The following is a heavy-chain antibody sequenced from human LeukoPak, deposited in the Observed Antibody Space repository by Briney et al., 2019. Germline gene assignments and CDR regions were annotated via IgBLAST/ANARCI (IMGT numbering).Heavy chain of an antibody. CDR1: GYTLTELS. J-gene: IGHJ6*03. D-gene: IGHD3-10*01. Sequence: GASVKVSCKVSGYTLTELSMHWVRQAPGKGLEWMGGFDPEDGETIYAQKFQGRVTMTRDTSTSTVYMELSSLRSEDTAVYYCARASSLEAYPMVYYMDVWGKGTTVTISS. CDR3: ARASSLEAYPMVYYMDV. V-gene: IGHV1-24*01. CDR2: FDPEDGET.